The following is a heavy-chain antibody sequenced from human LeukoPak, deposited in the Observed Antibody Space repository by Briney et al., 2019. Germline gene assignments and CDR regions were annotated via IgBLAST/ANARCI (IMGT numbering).Heavy chain of an antibody. J-gene: IGHJ3*02. CDR1: GFTFNTYA. Sequence: PGGSLRLSCAASGFTFNTYAMSWVRQAPGKGLEWVSSISSGSTYVYYADSVQGRFTISRDNAQSSMYLQMNSLRAEDTAVYYCGRVGGRSKAAKGDAFDIWGQGTMVVVSS. D-gene: IGHD6-6*01. CDR2: ISSGSTYV. CDR3: GRVGGRSKAAKGDAFDI. V-gene: IGHV3-21*01.